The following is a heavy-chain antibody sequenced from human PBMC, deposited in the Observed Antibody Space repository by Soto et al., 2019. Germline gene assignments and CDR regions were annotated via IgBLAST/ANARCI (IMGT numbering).Heavy chain of an antibody. CDR1: GGSISSGGYS. CDR3: ARGIAGYTNAFDI. D-gene: IGHD6-13*01. J-gene: IGHJ3*02. V-gene: IGHV4-30-2*01. Sequence: QLQLQESGSGLVKPSQTLSLTCAVSGGSISSGGYSWSWIRQPPGKGLEWIGYINHSGSTYYNPSLKSRVTISVDRSKNQFSLKLSSVTAAYTAVYYCARGIAGYTNAFDIWGQGTMVTVSS. CDR2: INHSGST.